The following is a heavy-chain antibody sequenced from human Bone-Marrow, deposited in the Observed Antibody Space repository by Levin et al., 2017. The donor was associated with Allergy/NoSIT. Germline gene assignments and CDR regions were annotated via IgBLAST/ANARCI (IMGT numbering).Heavy chain of an antibody. V-gene: IGHV3-23*01. CDR3: AQLQLTISVDGENY. CDR1: GFPFTSYA. CDR2: MSHTGIT. Sequence: LSLTCAASGFPFTSYAISWVRQAPGKGLEWVSGMSHTGITYYADSVKGRFTISRDTSKNTLFLQMNNVSVEDTAVYYFAQLQLTISVDGENYWGQGTLVTVSA. J-gene: IGHJ4*02. D-gene: IGHD4/OR15-4a*01.